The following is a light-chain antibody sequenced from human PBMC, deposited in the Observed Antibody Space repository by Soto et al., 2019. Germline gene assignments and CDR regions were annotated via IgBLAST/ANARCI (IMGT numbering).Light chain of an antibody. J-gene: IGLJ2*01. V-gene: IGLV2-11*01. CDR1: SSDVGGYNY. CDR3: CSYAGSYTFGV. CDR2: DVS. Sequence: QSVLTQPRSVSGSPGQSVTISCTGTSSDVGGYNYVSWYQQHPGKAPKLMIYDVSKRLSGVPDRFSGSKSGNTASLTISGLQAEDAADYYCCSYAGSYTFGVFGGGTKLTVL.